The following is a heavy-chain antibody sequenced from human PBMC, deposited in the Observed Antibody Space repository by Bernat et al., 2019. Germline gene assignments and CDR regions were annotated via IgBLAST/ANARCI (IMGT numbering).Heavy chain of an antibody. D-gene: IGHD3-3*01. V-gene: IGHV3-23*01. Sequence: EVQLLESGGGLVQPGGSLRLSCAASGFTFSSYAMSWVRQAPGKGLEWVSAISGSGGSTYYADSVKGRFTISRDNSKNTLYLQMNSLRAEDTAVYYRAKALYYDFWSGHFDYWGQGTLVTVSS. CDR1: GFTFSSYA. J-gene: IGHJ4*02. CDR3: AKALYYDFWSGHFDY. CDR2: ISGSGGST.